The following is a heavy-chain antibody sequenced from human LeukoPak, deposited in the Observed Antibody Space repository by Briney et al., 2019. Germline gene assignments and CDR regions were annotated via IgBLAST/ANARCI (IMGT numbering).Heavy chain of an antibody. V-gene: IGHV3-23*01. J-gene: IGHJ4*02. Sequence: PGGSLRLSCAASGFTFSSYAMSWVRQAPGKGLEWVSAISGSGGSTYYADSVKGRFTISRDNSKNTLYLQMNSLRAEDTAVYYCARDIQWEPGQFDYWGQGTLVTVSS. CDR3: ARDIQWEPGQFDY. D-gene: IGHD1-26*01. CDR1: GFTFSSYA. CDR2: ISGSGGST.